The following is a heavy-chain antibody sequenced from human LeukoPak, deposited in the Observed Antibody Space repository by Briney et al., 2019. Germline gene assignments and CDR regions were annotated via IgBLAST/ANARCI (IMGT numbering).Heavy chain of an antibody. CDR3: AKGTSSGWYFDY. CDR1: GFTFSSYG. J-gene: IGHJ4*02. CDR2: IRYEGSKK. Sequence: PGGSLRLSCAASGFTFSSYGMHWVRQAPAKGLGWEAFIRYEGSKKYYADSVKGRFTISRDNSKNTLYLQVNSLRAEDTAVYYCAKGTSSGWYFDYWGQGTLVTVSS. V-gene: IGHV3-30*02. D-gene: IGHD6-19*01.